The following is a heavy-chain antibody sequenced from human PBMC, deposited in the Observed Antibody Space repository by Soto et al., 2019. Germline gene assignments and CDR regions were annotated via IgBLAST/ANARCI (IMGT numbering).Heavy chain of an antibody. Sequence: SVKVSCKASGGTFSSYAISWVRQAPGQGLEWMGGIIPIFGTANYAQKFQGRVTITADKSTSTAYMELSSLRSEDTAVYYCAKDWAPVVVVAATLVDYWGQGTLVTVSS. V-gene: IGHV1-69*06. D-gene: IGHD2-15*01. CDR1: GGTFSSYA. CDR3: AKDWAPVVVVAATLVDY. J-gene: IGHJ4*02. CDR2: IIPIFGTA.